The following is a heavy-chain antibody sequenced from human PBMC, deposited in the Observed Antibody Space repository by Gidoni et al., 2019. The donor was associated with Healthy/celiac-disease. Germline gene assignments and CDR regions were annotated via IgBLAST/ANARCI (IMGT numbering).Heavy chain of an antibody. V-gene: IGHV3-23*01. CDR3: AKDLSGYYPETIDY. Sequence: VQLLESGGGSVQPGGSLRLPCAASGFTLSSYAMSWVRPAPGTGLEWVSAIGGSGGSTYYADSVKGRFTIYRDNSKNTLYLQMNSLRAEDTAVYYCAKDLSGYYPETIDYWGQGTLVTVSS. CDR1: GFTLSSYA. CDR2: IGGSGGST. D-gene: IGHD3-9*01. J-gene: IGHJ4*02.